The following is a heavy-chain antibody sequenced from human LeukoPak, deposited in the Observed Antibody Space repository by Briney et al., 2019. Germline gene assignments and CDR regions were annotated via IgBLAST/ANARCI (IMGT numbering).Heavy chain of an antibody. J-gene: IGHJ4*02. CDR1: GGSISSYY. V-gene: IGHV4-34*01. CDR3: ARGRRGTIFPPKYYFDY. D-gene: IGHD1-7*01. Sequence: PSETLSLTCTVSGGSISSYYWSWIRQPPGKGLEWIGEINHSGSTNYNPSLKSRVTISVDTSKNQFSLKLSSVTAADTAVYYCARGRRGTIFPPKYYFDYWGQGTLVTVSS. CDR2: INHSGST.